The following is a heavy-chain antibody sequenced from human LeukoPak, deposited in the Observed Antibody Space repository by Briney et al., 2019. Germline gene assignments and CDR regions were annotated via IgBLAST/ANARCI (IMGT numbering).Heavy chain of an antibody. CDR1: GGSFSGYY. J-gene: IGHJ4*02. CDR2: INHSGST. Sequence: SETLSLTCAVYGGSFSGYYWSWIRQPPGKGLEWIGEINHSGSTSYNPSLKSRVSISVDASKNQFSLKLSSVTAADTAVYYCARGQGAAMVRGVISDYWGQGTLVTVSS. V-gene: IGHV4-34*01. D-gene: IGHD3-10*01. CDR3: ARGQGAAMVRGVISDY.